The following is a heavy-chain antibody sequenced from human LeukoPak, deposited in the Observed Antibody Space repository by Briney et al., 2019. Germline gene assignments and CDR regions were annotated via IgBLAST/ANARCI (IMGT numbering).Heavy chain of an antibody. CDR2: IKQDGSEK. J-gene: IGHJ4*02. D-gene: IGHD1-26*01. V-gene: IGHV3-7*01. CDR3: ATAVLGATGGGFFDH. Sequence: GGSLRLSCAASGFTFSTYWMSWVCQAPGKGLEWVANIKQDGSEKYYVDSVKGRFTISRDNAKNSLSLQMNSLRAEDTAVYYCATAVLGATGGGFFDHWGQGTLVTASS. CDR1: GFTFSTYW.